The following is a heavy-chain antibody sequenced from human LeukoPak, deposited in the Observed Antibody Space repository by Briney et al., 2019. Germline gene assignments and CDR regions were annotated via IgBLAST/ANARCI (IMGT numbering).Heavy chain of an antibody. CDR1: GFTFSSYA. CDR3: ARDRYYYDSSGYSKWFDP. D-gene: IGHD3-22*01. CDR2: ISGSGGST. V-gene: IGHV3-23*01. Sequence: PGRSLRLSRAASGFTFSSYAMSWVRQAPGKGLEWVSAISGSGGSTYYADSVKGRFTISRDNSKNTLYLQMNSLRAEDTAVYYCARDRYYYDSSGYSKWFDPWGQGTLVTVSS. J-gene: IGHJ5*02.